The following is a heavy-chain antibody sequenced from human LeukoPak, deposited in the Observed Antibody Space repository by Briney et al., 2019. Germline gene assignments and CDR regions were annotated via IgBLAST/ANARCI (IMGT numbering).Heavy chain of an antibody. J-gene: IGHJ4*02. V-gene: IGHV3-30*02. CDR1: GFTFSSYG. CDR3: AKDARVTTTHFDY. D-gene: IGHD4-17*01. CDR2: IRYDGSNK. Sequence: PGGSLRLSCAASGFTFSSYGMHWVRQAPGKVLEWVAFIRYDGSNKYYADSVKGRFTISRDNSKNTLYLQMNSLRAEDTAVYYCAKDARVTTTHFDYWGQGTLVTVSS.